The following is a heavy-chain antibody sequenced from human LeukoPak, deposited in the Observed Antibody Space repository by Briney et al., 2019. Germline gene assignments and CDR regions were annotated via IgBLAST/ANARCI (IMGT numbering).Heavy chain of an antibody. V-gene: IGHV3-7*01. CDR3: ARDRGTYYYDTSSHYDAFDI. CDR1: GFTFNNYA. J-gene: IGHJ3*02. Sequence: PGGSLKLSCAASGFTFNNYAMSWVRQAPGKGLEWVANIKQDGSEKYYVDSVKGRFTVSRDNAKNSLYLQMNSLRAEDTAVFYCARDRGTYYYDTSSHYDAFDIWGQGTMVTVSS. D-gene: IGHD3-22*01. CDR2: IKQDGSEK.